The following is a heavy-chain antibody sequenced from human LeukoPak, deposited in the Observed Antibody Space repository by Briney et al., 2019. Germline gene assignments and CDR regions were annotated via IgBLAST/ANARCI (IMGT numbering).Heavy chain of an antibody. V-gene: IGHV3-48*03. CDR3: GRAKGVFGFHI. Sequence: HTGGSLRLSCAASGFTFSSYEMNWVRQAPGKGLEWVSYISSSGSTKYYADSVKGRFTISRDNAKNSLYLQMNSLRAEDTAVYYCGRAKGVFGFHIWGQGTMVIVSS. J-gene: IGHJ3*02. CDR1: GFTFSSYE. D-gene: IGHD3-3*01. CDR2: ISSSGSTK.